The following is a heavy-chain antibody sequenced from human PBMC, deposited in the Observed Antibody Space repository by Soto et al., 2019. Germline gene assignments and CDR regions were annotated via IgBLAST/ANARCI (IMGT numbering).Heavy chain of an antibody. J-gene: IGHJ3*01. V-gene: IGHV4-31*02. CDR2: IYYSGST. CDR3: ARGEWEPL. Sequence: PSXTLSHTLTVSCGSISIGGYYWSWIRQHPGKGLEWIGYIYYSGSTYYNPSLKSRVTISVDTSKNQFSLKLSSVTAADTAVYYCARGEWEPLWGQGTMVTVSS. CDR1: CGSISIGGYY. D-gene: IGHD1-26*01.